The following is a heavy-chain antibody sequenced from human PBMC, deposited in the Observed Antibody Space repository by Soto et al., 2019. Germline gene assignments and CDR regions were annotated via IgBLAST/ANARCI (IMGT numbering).Heavy chain of an antibody. CDR3: ARAPTGVKWFDP. V-gene: IGHV4-59*01. Sequence: SETLPLTCTVSPGCISSYYWSWIRQPPGKGLEWLGYIYYSGRTNYNPSLKSRVTISVDTSKNQFSLKLSSVTAADTAVYYCARAPTGVKWFDPWGQGTLVTVSS. CDR1: PGCISSYY. D-gene: IGHD3-10*01. J-gene: IGHJ5*02. CDR2: IYYSGRT.